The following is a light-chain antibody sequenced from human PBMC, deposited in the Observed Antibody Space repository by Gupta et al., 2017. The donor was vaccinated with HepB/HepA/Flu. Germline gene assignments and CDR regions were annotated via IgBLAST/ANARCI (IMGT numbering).Light chain of an antibody. V-gene: IGKV1-5*03. Sequence: DIQMTQSPSTLSASVGDRVTITCRASQSISTWLAWFQQKPGKAPTLLIFKASSLEIGVPSRFSGSGSGTEFTLTISRLQPDEVATYYCQQYDNYPCNFGQGTKLEI. CDR2: KAS. CDR1: QSISTW. J-gene: IGKJ2*02. CDR3: QQYDNYPCN.